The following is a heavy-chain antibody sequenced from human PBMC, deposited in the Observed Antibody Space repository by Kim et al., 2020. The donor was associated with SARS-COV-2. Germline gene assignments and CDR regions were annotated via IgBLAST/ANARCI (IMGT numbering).Heavy chain of an antibody. V-gene: IGHV3-30-3*01. J-gene: IGHJ4*02. CDR3: ARVLLGWNCFDY. CDR1: GFTFSSYA. Sequence: GGSLRLSCAASGFTFSSYAMHWVRQAPGKGLEWVAVISYDGSNKYYADSVKGRFTISRDNSKNTLYLQMNSLRAEDTAVYYCARVLLGWNCFDYWGQGTLVTVSS. CDR2: ISYDGSNK. D-gene: IGHD2-15*01.